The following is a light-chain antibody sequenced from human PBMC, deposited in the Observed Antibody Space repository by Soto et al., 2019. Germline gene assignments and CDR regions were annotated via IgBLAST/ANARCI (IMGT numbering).Light chain of an antibody. CDR2: DAS. CDR1: QSVSSY. V-gene: IGKV3-11*01. CDR3: QQRSNWPT. J-gene: IGKJ2*01. Sequence: EIVLTQSPATLSLSPGERATLSCRASQSVSSYLAWYQQKPGQAPRLLIYDASNRATGIPARFSGGGSGTDFTLTISSLVPEDFAVYYCQQRSNWPTFGQGTKLEIK.